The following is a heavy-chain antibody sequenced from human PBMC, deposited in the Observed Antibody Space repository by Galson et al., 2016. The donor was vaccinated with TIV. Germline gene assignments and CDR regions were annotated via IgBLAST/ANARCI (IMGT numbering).Heavy chain of an antibody. D-gene: IGHD1-14*01. Sequence: SLRLSCAASGFTFSTHAFHWVRQAPGKGLEWVAVITFDGNEKYYADSVKARFSISRDNSKNTLSLQMDSLRGDDTAVYYCARDQNRVATPFYYHYGMDVWGQGTTVTVSS. CDR3: ARDQNRVATPFYYHYGMDV. CDR2: ITFDGNEK. V-gene: IGHV3-30-3*01. CDR1: GFTFSTHA. J-gene: IGHJ6*02.